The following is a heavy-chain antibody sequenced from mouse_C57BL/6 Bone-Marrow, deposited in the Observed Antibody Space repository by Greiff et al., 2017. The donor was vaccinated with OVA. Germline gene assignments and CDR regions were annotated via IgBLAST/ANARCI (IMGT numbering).Heavy chain of an antibody. CDR2: IDPETGGT. CDR1: GYTFSDHE. V-gene: IGHV1-15*01. D-gene: IGHD2-5*01. CDR3: TRGYSNYYAMDD. Sequence: QLQQSGAELVRPGASVTLSCKASGYTFSDHEMHWVKQTPVHGLEWIGAIDPETGGTAYNQKFKGKAILTADKSSSTAYKELRSLTSEDSAVYYGTRGYSNYYAMDDWGQGTSVTVSS. J-gene: IGHJ4*01.